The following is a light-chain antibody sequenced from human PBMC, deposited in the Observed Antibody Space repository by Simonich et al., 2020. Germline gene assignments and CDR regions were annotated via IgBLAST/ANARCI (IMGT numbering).Light chain of an antibody. CDR3: QQYNNWPPT. CDR2: GAS. V-gene: IGKV3-15*01. Sequence: EIVMTQSPATLSVSPGKRATLSCRAIQSVSSTVAWYQQKPGQAPRPFIYGASTRATGIPARFSGSGSGTEFTLTISSLQSEDFAVYYCQQYNNWPPTFGGGTKVEIK. CDR1: QSVSST. J-gene: IGKJ4*01.